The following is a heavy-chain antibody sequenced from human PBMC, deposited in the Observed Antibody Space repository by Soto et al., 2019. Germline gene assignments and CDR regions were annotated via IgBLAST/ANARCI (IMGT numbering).Heavy chain of an antibody. CDR1: GGSISSGGYS. CDR3: ARGTDDYVWGSYRFDY. D-gene: IGHD3-16*02. V-gene: IGHV4-30-2*01. Sequence: SETLSLTCAVSGGSISSGGYSWSWIRQPPGKGLEWIGYIYHSGSTYYNPSLKSRVTISVDRSKNQFSLKLSSVTAADTAVYYCARGTDDYVWGSYRFDYWGQGTLVTVSS. CDR2: IYHSGST. J-gene: IGHJ4*02.